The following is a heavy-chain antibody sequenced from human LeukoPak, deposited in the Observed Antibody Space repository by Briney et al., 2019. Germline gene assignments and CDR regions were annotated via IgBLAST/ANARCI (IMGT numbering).Heavy chain of an antibody. D-gene: IGHD4-17*01. J-gene: IGHJ6*03. V-gene: IGHV3-30*02. CDR2: IRYDGSNK. CDR1: GFTFSNYA. Sequence: GGSLRLSCAASGFTFSNYAMHWVRQAPGKGLEWVAFIRYDGSNKYYADSVKGRFTISRDNSKNTLYLQMNSLRAEDTAVYYCAKRADYGDPSYYYYYYYMDVWGNGTTVTISS. CDR3: AKRADYGDPSYYYYYYYMDV.